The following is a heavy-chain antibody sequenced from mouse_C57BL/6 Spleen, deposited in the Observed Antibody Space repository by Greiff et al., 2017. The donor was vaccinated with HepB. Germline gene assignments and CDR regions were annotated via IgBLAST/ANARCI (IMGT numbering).Heavy chain of an antibody. CDR1: GYTFTSYW. J-gene: IGHJ3*01. Sequence: QVQLQQSGAELVRPGTSVKLSCKASGYTFTSYWMHWVKQRPGQGLEWIGVIDPSDSYTNYNQKFKGKATLTVDTSSSTAYMQLSSLTSEDSAVYYCARSTAQATRFAYWGQGTLVTVSA. V-gene: IGHV1-59*01. D-gene: IGHD3-2*02. CDR2: IDPSDSYT. CDR3: ARSTAQATRFAY.